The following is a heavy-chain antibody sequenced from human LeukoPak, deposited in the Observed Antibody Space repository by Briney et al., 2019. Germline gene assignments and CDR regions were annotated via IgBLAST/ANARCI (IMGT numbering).Heavy chain of an antibody. V-gene: IGHV3-74*01. CDR3: ARGLHCSGGSCYDTTFDY. Sequence: GRSLRLSCAASGFTLSSYWMHWVRQTPGMGLVWVSRINSAVGSTSYADSVKGRFAISRDNAKNTLYLQMNSLRAEDTAVYYCARGLHCSGGSCYDTTFDYWGQGTLVTVSS. D-gene: IGHD2-15*01. CDR2: INSAVGST. CDR1: GFTLSSYW. J-gene: IGHJ4*02.